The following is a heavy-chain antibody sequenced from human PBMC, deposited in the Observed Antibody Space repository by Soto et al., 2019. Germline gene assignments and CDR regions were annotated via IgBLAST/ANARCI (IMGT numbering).Heavy chain of an antibody. D-gene: IGHD3-22*01. CDR3: ARPLSYDSSGYYYDYYHYGMDV. CDR2: MNPNSGNT. CDR1: GYTFTNYD. J-gene: IGHJ6*02. Sequence: QVQLVQSGAEVKKPGASVKVSCKASGYTFTNYDINWVRQATGQGLEWMGWMNPNSGNTGYAQKFQGRVTMTRKTSISTAYMELSSLRSEATAVYYCARPLSYDSSGYYYDYYHYGMDVWGQGTTVTVSS. V-gene: IGHV1-8*01.